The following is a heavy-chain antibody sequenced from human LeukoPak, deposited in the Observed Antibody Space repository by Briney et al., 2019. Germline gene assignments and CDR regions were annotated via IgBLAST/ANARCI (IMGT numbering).Heavy chain of an antibody. CDR2: INPNSGGT. D-gene: IGHD3-10*01. Sequence: GASVTVSCKASGYTFTGYYMHWVRQAPAQGLEWMGWINPNSGGTNYAQKFQGRVTMTRDTSISTAYMELSRLRSDDTAVYYCARPRGTMVRGVILFDWFDPWGQGTLVTVSS. CDR1: GYTFTGYY. V-gene: IGHV1-2*02. CDR3: ARPRGTMVRGVILFDWFDP. J-gene: IGHJ5*02.